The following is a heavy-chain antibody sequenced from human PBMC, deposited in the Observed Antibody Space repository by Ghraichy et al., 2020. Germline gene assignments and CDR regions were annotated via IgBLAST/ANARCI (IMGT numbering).Heavy chain of an antibody. D-gene: IGHD2-21*02. J-gene: IGHJ3*02. V-gene: IGHV3-48*02. CDR3: ARARALIFCGGDCYSSAFDI. CDR2: ISSSSSTI. Sequence: GGSLRLPCAASGFTFSSYSMNWVRQAPGKGLEWVSYISSSSSTIYYADSVKGRFTISRDNAKNSLYLQMNSLRDEDTAVYYCARARALIFCGGDCYSSAFDIWGQGTMVTVSS. CDR1: GFTFSSYS.